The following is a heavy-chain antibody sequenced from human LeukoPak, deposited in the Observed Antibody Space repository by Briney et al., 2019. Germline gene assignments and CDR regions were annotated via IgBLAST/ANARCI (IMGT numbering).Heavy chain of an antibody. CDR2: INPNSGGT. CDR3: ARDVPSDFWSNYYFYYFDY. Sequence: GASVKVSCKASGYTFIGYYMHWVRQAPGQGLEWMGWINPNSGGTNYGQKFQGRVTMTRDTSISTAYMELSRLRSDDTAVYYCARDVPSDFWSNYYFYYFDYWGQGTLVTVPS. D-gene: IGHD3-3*01. J-gene: IGHJ4*02. CDR1: GYTFIGYY. V-gene: IGHV1-2*02.